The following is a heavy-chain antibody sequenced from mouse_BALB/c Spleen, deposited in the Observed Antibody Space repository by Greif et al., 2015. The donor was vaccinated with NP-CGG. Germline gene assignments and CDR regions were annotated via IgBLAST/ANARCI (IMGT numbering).Heavy chain of an antibody. J-gene: IGHJ4*01. CDR3: ARKDSRGYAMDY. V-gene: IGHV1-69*02. CDR2: IDPSDSYT. CDR1: GYTFTSYW. Sequence: QVQLQHPGAELVKPGASVKLSCKASGYTFTSYWMHWVKQRPGQGLEWIGEIDPSDSYTNYTQKFTGQATLTVDKSSSTAYMQLISLTAEDSAVYYCARKDSRGYAMDYWGQGSSVTVSS. D-gene: IGHD6-1*01.